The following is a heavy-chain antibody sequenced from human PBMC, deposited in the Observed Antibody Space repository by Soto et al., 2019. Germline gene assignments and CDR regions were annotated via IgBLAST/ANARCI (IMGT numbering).Heavy chain of an antibody. V-gene: IGHV4-59*11. CDR2: IYSSGST. CDR1: GGSISSHY. D-gene: IGHD3-16*01. Sequence: XETLSVSCIVSGGSISSHYWSWIRQPPGKGLEWIGYIYSSGSTNYNPSLKSRVIISVDTSNDQFSLKLSSVTAADTAVYYCARGLPFEKHRFDYWGQGTLVTVSS. CDR3: ARGLPFEKHRFDY. J-gene: IGHJ4*02.